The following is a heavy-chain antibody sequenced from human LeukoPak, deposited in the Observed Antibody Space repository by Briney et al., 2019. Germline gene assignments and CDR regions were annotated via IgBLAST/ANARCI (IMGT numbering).Heavy chain of an antibody. CDR3: ARVSSSWYYYYYGMDV. V-gene: IGHV1-3*01. CDR1: GYTFTSYA. D-gene: IGHD6-13*01. CDR2: INAGNGNT. Sequence: GASVKVSCKASGYTFTSYAMHWVRQAPGQRLEWMGWINAGNGNTKYSQKFQGRVTITRDTSASTAYMELSSLRSEDTAVYYCARVSSSWYYYYYGMDVWGQGTTVTVSS. J-gene: IGHJ6*02.